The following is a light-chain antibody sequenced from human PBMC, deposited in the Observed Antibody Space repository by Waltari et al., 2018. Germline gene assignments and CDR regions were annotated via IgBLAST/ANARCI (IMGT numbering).Light chain of an antibody. CDR2: DNS. V-gene: IGLV1-40*01. CDR3: QSYDSSLRGV. Sequence: QSVLTQPPSVSGAPGQRVTISCTGSSSNIGAGYDVHWYQQLPGTAPKPLVYDNSNRASGVPARSSGSNSGTSASLAISGLQAEDEADYYCQSYDSSLRGVFGTGTKVTVL. CDR1: SSNIGAGYD. J-gene: IGLJ1*01.